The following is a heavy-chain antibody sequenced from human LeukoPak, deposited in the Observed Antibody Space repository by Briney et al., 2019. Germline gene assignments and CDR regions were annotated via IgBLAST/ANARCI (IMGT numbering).Heavy chain of an antibody. CDR3: ARENYYYDR. Sequence: ASVKVSFKASGYTFTANYVHWVRQAPGQGLEWMGFVYPKSGGTNYAQKFQGRVTMTTDTSISTVYMELSSLTSDDTAVYYCARENYYYDRWGQGTLVTVSS. CDR1: GYTFTANY. J-gene: IGHJ1*01. V-gene: IGHV1-2*02. CDR2: VYPKSGGT. D-gene: IGHD3-22*01.